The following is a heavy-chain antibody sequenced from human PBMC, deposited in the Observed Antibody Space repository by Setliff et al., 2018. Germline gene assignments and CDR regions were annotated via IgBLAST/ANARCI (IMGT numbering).Heavy chain of an antibody. J-gene: IGHJ4*02. CDR1: GGSISSGDYY. D-gene: IGHD3-10*01. CDR3: AIGRGELFPDHFDY. V-gene: IGHV4-30-4*08. Sequence: KTSETLSLTCTVSGGSISSGDYYWSWIRQPPGEGLEWIGYIYYSGSTYYNPSLKSRVTISVDTSKNQFSLKLSSVTAADTAVYYCAIGRGELFPDHFDYWGQGTLVTVSS. CDR2: IYYSGST.